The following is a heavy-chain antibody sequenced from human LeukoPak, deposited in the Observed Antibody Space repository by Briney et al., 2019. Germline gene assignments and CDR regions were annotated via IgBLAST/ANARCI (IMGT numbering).Heavy chain of an antibody. Sequence: SETLSLTCAVSGGSISSGNWWSWVRQPPGKGLQWIGEIIDTGSTKYNSSLKSRVTISVDTSKNEFSLNLTSVTAADTAIYYCARGLASGYPPIPFDYWGQGTLVTVSS. CDR1: GGSISSGNW. CDR3: ARGLASGYPPIPFDY. V-gene: IGHV4-4*02. D-gene: IGHD3-3*01. CDR2: IIDTGST. J-gene: IGHJ4*02.